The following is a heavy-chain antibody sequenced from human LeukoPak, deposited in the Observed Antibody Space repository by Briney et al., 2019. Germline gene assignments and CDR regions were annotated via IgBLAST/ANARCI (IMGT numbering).Heavy chain of an antibody. CDR2: IYYSGST. V-gene: IGHV4-59*12. CDR1: GGSISSYY. CDR3: ARSSRDGYNFDY. J-gene: IGHJ4*02. Sequence: SETLSLTCTVSGGSISSYYWSWIRQPPGKGLEWIGYIYYSGSTNYNPSLKSRVTISVDTSKNQFSLKLSSVTAADTAVYYCARSSRDGYNFDYWGQGTLVTVSS. D-gene: IGHD5-24*01.